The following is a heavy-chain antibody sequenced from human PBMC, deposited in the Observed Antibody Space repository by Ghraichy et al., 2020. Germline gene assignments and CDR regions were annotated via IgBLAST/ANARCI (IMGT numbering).Heavy chain of an antibody. Sequence: GESLNISCAASGFAFSTSYMNWVRQAPGKGLEWVSSISSRSSYLYYADSVKGRFTISRDNAKNSLYLQMNSLRAEDTAVYYCSRSSPMDVWGQGTTVTVSS. CDR2: ISSRSSYL. CDR3: SRSSPMDV. J-gene: IGHJ6*02. CDR1: GFAFSTSY. V-gene: IGHV3-21*01.